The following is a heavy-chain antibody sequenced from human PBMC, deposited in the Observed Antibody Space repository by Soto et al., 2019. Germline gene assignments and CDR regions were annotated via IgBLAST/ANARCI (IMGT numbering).Heavy chain of an antibody. J-gene: IGHJ6*03. CDR3: ARSDSRRYCSGGSCYNYYYYMDV. D-gene: IGHD2-15*01. V-gene: IGHV1-18*01. CDR1: GYTFTIYG. Sequence: ASVKVSCKASGYTFTIYGISWVRQAPGQGLEWMGWISAYNGNTNYAQKLQGRVTMTTDTSTSTAYMELRSLRSDDTAVYYCARSDSRRYCSGGSCYNYYYYMDVWGKGTTVTVSS. CDR2: ISAYNGNT.